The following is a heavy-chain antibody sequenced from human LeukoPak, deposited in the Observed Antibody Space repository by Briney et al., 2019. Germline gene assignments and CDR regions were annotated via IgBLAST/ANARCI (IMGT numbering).Heavy chain of an antibody. CDR2: INHSGST. CDR3: ARVRRDGYNLIDY. D-gene: IGHD5-24*01. CDR1: GGSFSGYC. Sequence: SETLSLTCAVYGGSFSGYCWSWIRQPPGKGLEWIGEINHSGSTNYNPSLKSRVTISVDTSKNQFSLKLSSVTAADTAVYYCARVRRDGYNLIDYWGQGTLVTVSS. J-gene: IGHJ4*02. V-gene: IGHV4-34*01.